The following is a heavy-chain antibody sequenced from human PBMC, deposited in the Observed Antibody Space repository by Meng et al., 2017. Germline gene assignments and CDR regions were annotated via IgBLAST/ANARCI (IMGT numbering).Heavy chain of an antibody. CDR1: GFTFSSYA. D-gene: IGHD5-24*01. V-gene: IGHV3-30*04. CDR2: ISYDGSNK. J-gene: IGHJ4*02. Sequence: QVQLVEVGGGVVQPGRALRLSCAASGFTFSSYAMHWVRQAPGKGLEWVAVISYDGSNKYYADSVKGRFTISRDNSKNTLYLQMNSLRAEDTAVYYCARSEMATTCFDYWGQGTLVTVSS. CDR3: ARSEMATTCFDY.